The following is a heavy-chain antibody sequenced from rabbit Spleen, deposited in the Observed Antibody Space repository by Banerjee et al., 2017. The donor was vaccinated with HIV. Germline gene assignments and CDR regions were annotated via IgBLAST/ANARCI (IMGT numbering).Heavy chain of an antibody. CDR2: INTTSGIA. CDR1: CFSFSGSDM. V-gene: IGHV1S45*01. CDR3: ARDVACGIGGNSNL. J-gene: IGHJ4*01. Sequence: QSLLEDAGGGLVHPACLLPLTSKAACFSFSGSDMICFVRAAAGEVVEWTSFINTTSGIADYATWAKGRFTISKTSSTTVTLQMTSLTAADTATYFCARDVACGIGGNSNLWGPGTLVTVS. D-gene: IGHD4-1*01.